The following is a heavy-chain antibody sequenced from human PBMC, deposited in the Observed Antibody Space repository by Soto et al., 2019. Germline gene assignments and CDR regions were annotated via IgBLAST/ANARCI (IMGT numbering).Heavy chain of an antibody. CDR1: GGSISSYY. CDR3: ARRYSYGLYYYYGMAV. J-gene: IGHJ6*02. Sequence: SETLSLTCTVSGGSISSYYWSWIRQPPGKGLEWIGYIYYSGGTNYNPSLKSRVTISVDTSKNQFSLKLSSVTAADTAVYYCARRYSYGLYYYYGMAVWGQGTTVTVSS. CDR2: IYYSGGT. V-gene: IGHV4-59*01. D-gene: IGHD5-18*01.